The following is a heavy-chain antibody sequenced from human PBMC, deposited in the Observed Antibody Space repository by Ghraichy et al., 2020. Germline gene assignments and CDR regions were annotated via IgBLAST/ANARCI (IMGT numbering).Heavy chain of an antibody. V-gene: IGHV4-61*01. Sequence: SETLSLTCTVSGGSVSSGSYYWSWIRQPPGKGLEWIGYIYYSGSTNYNPSLKSRVTISVDTSKNQFSLKLSSVTAADTAVYYCARESRVYANDAFDIWGQGTMVTVSS. J-gene: IGHJ3*02. D-gene: IGHD2-8*01. CDR2: IYYSGST. CDR1: GGSVSSGSYY. CDR3: ARESRVYANDAFDI.